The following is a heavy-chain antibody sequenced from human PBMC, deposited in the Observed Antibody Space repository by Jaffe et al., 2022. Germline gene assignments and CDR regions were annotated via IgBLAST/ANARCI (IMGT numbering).Heavy chain of an antibody. V-gene: IGHV1-18*01. CDR3: ARDNGVHVVRWCDY. CDR1: GFTFTSYA. J-gene: IGHJ4*02. CDR2: ISVYNGNT. D-gene: IGHD2-21*01. Sequence: QVQLVQSGAEVKKPGASVKVSCKASGFTFTSYAINWVRQAPGQGLEWMGWISVYNGNTNYAQKFQGRVTMTTDTSSSTAYMELRSLRSDDTAVYYCARDNGVHVVRWCDYWGQGTLVTVSS.